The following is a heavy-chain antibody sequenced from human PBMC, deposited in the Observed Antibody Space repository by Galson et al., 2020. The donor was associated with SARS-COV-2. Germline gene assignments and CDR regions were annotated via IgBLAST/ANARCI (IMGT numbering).Heavy chain of an antibody. CDR2: TYYTGSA. CDR3: ARAGDDMVTADNGLDA. D-gene: IGHD2-21*02. J-gene: IGHJ5*02. CDR1: GGSINNDDYY. Sequence: SETLSLTCTVSGGSINNDDYYWIWIRQPTGKGLEWIGYTYYTGSAYYNPSPKGRFTISVDTSKNQFSLRVRSVTAADTAVYYCARAGDDMVTADNGLDAWGQGTLVTVSS. V-gene: IGHV4-30-4*08.